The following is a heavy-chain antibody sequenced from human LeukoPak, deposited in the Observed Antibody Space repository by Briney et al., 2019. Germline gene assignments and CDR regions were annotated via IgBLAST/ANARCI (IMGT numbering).Heavy chain of an antibody. CDR3: VRQGGYSHGSVLGH. J-gene: IGHJ4*02. CDR1: GGSVSSSNYY. Sequence: SETLSLTCTVSGGSVSSSNYYWGWIRQPPGMGLEWIGSTYYRGSTEYNPSLKSRVTISVDTSKNQFSLKLSSVTAADTAVYYCVRQGGYSHGSVLGHWGQGTLVTVSS. CDR2: TYYRGST. V-gene: IGHV4-39*01. D-gene: IGHD5-18*01.